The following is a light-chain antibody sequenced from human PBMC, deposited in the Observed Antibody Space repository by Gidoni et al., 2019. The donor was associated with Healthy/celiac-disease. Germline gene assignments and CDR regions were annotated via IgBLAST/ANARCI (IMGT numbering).Light chain of an antibody. Sequence: QSALTQPASVSGSPGQSITISCTGTSSDVGGYNYVSWYQQHPGKAPKLMIYDVNIRPSGVSIRVSGSKSGNTASLTISGLQAEDEADYYCSSYTSSSTLVFGGGTKLTVL. CDR1: SSDVGGYNY. CDR3: SSYTSSSTLV. J-gene: IGLJ2*01. V-gene: IGLV2-14*01. CDR2: DVN.